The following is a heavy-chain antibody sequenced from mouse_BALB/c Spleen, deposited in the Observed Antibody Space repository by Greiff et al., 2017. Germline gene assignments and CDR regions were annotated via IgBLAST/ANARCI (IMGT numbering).Heavy chain of an antibody. CDR1: GYTFSSYW. CDR3: ARLGGNYDAMDY. J-gene: IGHJ4*01. V-gene: IGHV1-9*01. D-gene: IGHD2-1*01. CDR2: ILPGSGST. Sequence: VKLLESGAELMKPGASVKISCKATGYTFSSYWIEWVKQRPGHGLEWIGEILPGSGSTNYNEKFKGKATFTADTSSNTAYMQLSSLTSEDSAVYYCARLGGNYDAMDYWGQGTSVTVSS.